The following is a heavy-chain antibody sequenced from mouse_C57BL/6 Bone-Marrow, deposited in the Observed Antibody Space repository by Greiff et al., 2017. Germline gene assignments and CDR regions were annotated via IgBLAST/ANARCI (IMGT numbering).Heavy chain of an antibody. CDR3: ARYLGDY. CDR2: ISSGSSTI. V-gene: IGHV5-17*01. CDR1: GFTFSDYG. Sequence: EVQLQESGGGLVKPGGSLKLSCAASGFTFSDYGMHWVRQAPAKGLEWVAYISSGSSTIYYADTVKGRFTISRDNAKNTLFLQMTSLRSEDTAMYYCARYLGDYWGKGTTLTVSS. J-gene: IGHJ2*01. D-gene: IGHD3-3*01.